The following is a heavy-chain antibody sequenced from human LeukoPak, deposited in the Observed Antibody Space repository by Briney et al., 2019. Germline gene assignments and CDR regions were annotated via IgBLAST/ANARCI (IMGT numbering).Heavy chain of an antibody. Sequence: PSETLSLTCSVSGDSIGASYWSWIRQPPGKGMEWIGYIYYRGITNYNPSLKSRVTISIGTSKNDFSLSLSSVTAADTAVYYCARGLTYYDFWSGHHPGRYSMNVWGKRTTVTVSS. D-gene: IGHD3-3*01. CDR2: IYYRGIT. J-gene: IGHJ6*03. V-gene: IGHV4-59*08. CDR1: GDSIGASY. CDR3: ARGLTYYDFWSGHHPGRYSMNV.